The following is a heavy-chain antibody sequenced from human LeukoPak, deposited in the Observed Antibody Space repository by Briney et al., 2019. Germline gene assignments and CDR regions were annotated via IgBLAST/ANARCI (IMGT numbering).Heavy chain of an antibody. CDR1: GGSFCGYY. CDR3: ARASSSWPHIHYFDY. J-gene: IGHJ4*02. V-gene: IGHV4-34*01. Sequence: SETLSLTCAVYGGSFCGYYWSWSRQPAGKGLEWIGEINHSVRTNYNPSLKSRVTISVDTSKNQFSLKLSSVPAADTAVYYCARASSSWPHIHYFDYWGQGTLVTVSS. CDR2: INHSVRT. D-gene: IGHD6-13*01.